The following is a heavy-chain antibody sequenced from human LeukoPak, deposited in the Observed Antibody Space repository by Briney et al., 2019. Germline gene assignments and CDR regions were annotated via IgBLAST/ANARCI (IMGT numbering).Heavy chain of an antibody. V-gene: IGHV4-39*07. CDR3: ARDLFPADFWSGYEDY. Sequence: SETLSLTCTVSGGSISSSSYYWGWIRQPPGKGLEWIGSIYYSGSTYYNPSLKSRVTISVDTSKNQFSLKLSSVTAADTAVYYCARDLFPADFWSGYEDYWGQGTLVTVYS. J-gene: IGHJ4*02. CDR1: GGSISSSSYY. CDR2: IYYSGST. D-gene: IGHD3-3*01.